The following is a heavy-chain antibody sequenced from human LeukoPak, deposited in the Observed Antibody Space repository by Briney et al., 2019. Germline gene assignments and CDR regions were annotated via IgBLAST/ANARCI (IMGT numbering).Heavy chain of an antibody. CDR2: ITTGSSTI. CDR3: ARDRGAVGGLLSYHFYYMDV. V-gene: IGHV3-48*01. Sequence: GGSLRLSCAASGFTFSSHNMNWVRQAPGRGLEWISYITTGSSTIKYADSVKGRFTISRDNTKSSLYLQMNSLRAEDTAVYYCARDRGAVGGLLSYHFYYMDVWGKGTPVTVS. CDR1: GFTFSSHN. D-gene: IGHD3-16*01. J-gene: IGHJ6*03.